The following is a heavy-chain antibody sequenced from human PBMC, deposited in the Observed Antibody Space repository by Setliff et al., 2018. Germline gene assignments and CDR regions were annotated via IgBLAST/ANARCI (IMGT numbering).Heavy chain of an antibody. CDR3: ARVDNFWSGPIDY. CDR2: ISRGGNTI. V-gene: IGHV3-11*04. J-gene: IGHJ4*02. CDR1: GFTFSDYY. Sequence: AASGFTFSDYYMTWIRQAPGKGLEWVSYISRGGNTIYYADSVKGRFTISRDNARDSLFLQMNTLRAEDTAVYYCARVDNFWSGPIDYWGQGTLVTAPQ. D-gene: IGHD3-3*01.